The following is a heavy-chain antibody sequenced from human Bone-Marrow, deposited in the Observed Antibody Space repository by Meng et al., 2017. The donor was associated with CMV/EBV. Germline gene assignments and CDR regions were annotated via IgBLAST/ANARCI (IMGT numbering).Heavy chain of an antibody. CDR2: MNPNSGNT. CDR1: GYTFTTYD. Sequence: ASVKVTCKPSGYTFTTYDINWVRPAPGQGLEWMGWMNPNSGNTGYAQKFQGRVTMTRKTSMSTAYMELSSLRSEDTAVYYCARGRGGTVPTIYYFDFWGQGTLVTGSS. J-gene: IGHJ4*02. D-gene: IGHD5-12*01. V-gene: IGHV1-8*01. CDR3: ARGRGGTVPTIYYFDF.